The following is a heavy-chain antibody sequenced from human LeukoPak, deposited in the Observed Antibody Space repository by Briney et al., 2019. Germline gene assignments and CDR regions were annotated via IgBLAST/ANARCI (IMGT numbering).Heavy chain of an antibody. CDR2: FYHGGST. J-gene: IGHJ5*02. V-gene: IGHV4-38-2*02. CDR3: ARDVAGTGVDP. Sequence: SETLSLTCTVSGYSISTGYYWDWIRQPPGKGLEWIGTFYHGGSTYYNPSLKSRVTISVDTSKNQFSLKLSSVTAADTAVYYCARDVAGTGVDPWGQGTLVTVSS. D-gene: IGHD6-19*01. CDR1: GYSISTGYY.